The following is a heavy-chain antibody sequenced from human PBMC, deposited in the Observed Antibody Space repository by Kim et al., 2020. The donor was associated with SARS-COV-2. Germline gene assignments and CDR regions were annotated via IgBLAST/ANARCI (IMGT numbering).Heavy chain of an antibody. CDR2: ICPDDSIT. J-gene: IGHJ4*02. V-gene: IGHV5-51*01. Sequence: GESLKISCKVSGYSFTNYWIAWVRQIPGKGLEWMGIICPDDSITRYSPSFRGQVTLSADKSITTAYLQWSSLKASDTAIYYCARLVRGGATQHYYWGQ. CDR1: GYSFTNYW. CDR3: ARLVRGGATQHYY. D-gene: IGHD6-6*01.